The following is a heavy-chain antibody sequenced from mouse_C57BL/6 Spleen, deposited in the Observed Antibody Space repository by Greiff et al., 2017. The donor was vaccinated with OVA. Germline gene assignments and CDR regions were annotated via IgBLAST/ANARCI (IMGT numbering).Heavy chain of an antibody. Sequence: QVQLQQPGAELVKPGASVKLSCKASGYTFTSYWMQWVKQRPGQGLEWIGEIDPSDSYTNYNQKVKGKATLTVDTSSSTAYMQLSSLTSEDSAVYYCAPITTVVARGYAMDYWGQGTSVTVSS. CDR2: IDPSDSYT. CDR3: APITTVVARGYAMDY. CDR1: GYTFTSYW. J-gene: IGHJ4*01. D-gene: IGHD1-1*01. V-gene: IGHV1-50*01.